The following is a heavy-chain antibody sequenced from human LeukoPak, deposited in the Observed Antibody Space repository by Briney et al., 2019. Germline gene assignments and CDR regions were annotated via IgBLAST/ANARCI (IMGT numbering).Heavy chain of an antibody. CDR1: GGSISSSNYY. J-gene: IGHJ3*02. CDR3: TFNLGSGSYAFDI. CDR2: LFYSGST. Sequence: SETRSLTCTVSGGSISSSNYYWGWIRQPPGKGLEWIGSLFYSGSTYYNPSLRSRVTISEDTSKNQFSLKLSSVTAADTAVYFCTFNLGSGSYAFDIWGQGTMVTVSS. D-gene: IGHD3-10*01. V-gene: IGHV4-39*07.